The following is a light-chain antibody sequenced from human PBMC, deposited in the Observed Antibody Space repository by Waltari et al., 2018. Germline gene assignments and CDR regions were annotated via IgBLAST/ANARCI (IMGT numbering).Light chain of an antibody. J-gene: IGLJ1*01. CDR1: SSDVGGYNF. CDR2: EVS. Sequence: QSALTQPPSASGSPGQSVTIPCPGTSSDVGGYNFVSWYQQHPGKVPKLMIYEVSKGPSGVPDRFSGSKSGNTASLTVSGLQAEDEADYYCASYAGSRYVFGTGTKVTVL. CDR3: ASYAGSRYV. V-gene: IGLV2-8*01.